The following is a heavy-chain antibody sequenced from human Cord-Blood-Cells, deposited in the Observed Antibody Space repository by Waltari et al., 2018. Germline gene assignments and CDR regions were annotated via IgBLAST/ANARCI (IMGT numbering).Heavy chain of an antibody. CDR1: GYTFTGYY. CDR2: INPNRGGT. J-gene: IGHJ4*02. CDR3: ARDRGEYYYGSGSMGY. D-gene: IGHD3-10*01. V-gene: IGHV1-2*02. Sequence: QVQLVQSGAEVKKPGASVKVSCKASGYTFTGYYMHWVRQAPGQGLEWMGWINPNRGGTNYAQKFQGRVTMTRDTSISTAYMELSRLRSDDTAVYYCARDRGEYYYGSGSMGYWGQGTLVTVSS.